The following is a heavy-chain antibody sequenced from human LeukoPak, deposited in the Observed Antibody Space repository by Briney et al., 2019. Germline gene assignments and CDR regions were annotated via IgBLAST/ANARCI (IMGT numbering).Heavy chain of an antibody. CDR2: IDHRGTA. CDR1: GASYNAYY. J-gene: IGHJ4*02. CDR3: AVGITILGVAASFDS. V-gene: IGHV4-34*01. D-gene: IGHD3-3*01. Sequence: SETLSLTCAVYGASYNAYYWSWIRQPPGKGPAWIGEIDHRGTATYNPSLKSRLTISADASKNQFSLKLNSVTDADTAVYYCAVGITILGVAASFDSWGQGNLVIVSS.